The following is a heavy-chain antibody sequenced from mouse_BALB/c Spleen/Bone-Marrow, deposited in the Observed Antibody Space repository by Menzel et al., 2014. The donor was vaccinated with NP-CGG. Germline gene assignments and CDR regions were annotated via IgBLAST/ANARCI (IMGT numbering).Heavy chain of an antibody. J-gene: IGHJ3*01. CDR3: ARGWDWFAY. V-gene: IGHV1-87*01. CDR2: IYPGDGDT. D-gene: IGHD4-1*01. CDR1: GYTFTSYW. Sequence: QVQLQQSGAELARPGASVKLSCKASGYTFTSYWMQWVKQRPGQGLEWIGAIYPGDGDTRYTQKFKGKATLTADKSSSNAYMQLSSLASEDSAVYYGARGWDWFAYWGQGTLVTVSA.